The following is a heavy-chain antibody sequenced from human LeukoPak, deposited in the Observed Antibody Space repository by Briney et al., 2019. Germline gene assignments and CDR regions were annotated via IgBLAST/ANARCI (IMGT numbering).Heavy chain of an antibody. CDR2: ISESGGNT. V-gene: IGHV3-23*01. Sequence: GGSLRLSCAASGFAFSSSVMSWVRQAPGKGLGWVSAISESGGNTFYADAVKGRFTISRDNSKNTLYLRLNSLTAEDTAVYFCARWGYSSTWADHWGQGTLVTVSS. CDR1: GFAFSSSV. J-gene: IGHJ4*02. D-gene: IGHD6-13*01. CDR3: ARWGYSSTWADH.